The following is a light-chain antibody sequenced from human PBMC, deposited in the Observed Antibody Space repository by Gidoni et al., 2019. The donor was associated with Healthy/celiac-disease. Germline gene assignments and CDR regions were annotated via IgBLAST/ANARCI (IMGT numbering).Light chain of an antibody. CDR3: QQIYSTPRT. V-gene: IGKV1-39*01. Sequence: DIQMTQSPSSLSASVGERVTITCRASQSISSYLNWYQQKPGKAPKLLIYAASSLQSGVPSRFSGSGSGTDFTLTISSLQPEDFATYYCQQIYSTPRTFGQGTKLEIK. J-gene: IGKJ2*02. CDR1: QSISSY. CDR2: AAS.